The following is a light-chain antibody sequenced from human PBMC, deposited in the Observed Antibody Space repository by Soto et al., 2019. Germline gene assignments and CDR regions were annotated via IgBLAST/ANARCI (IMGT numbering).Light chain of an antibody. J-gene: IGLJ2*01. CDR1: SSNIGAGYD. CDR2: GNS. Sequence: QSVLTQPPSVSGAPGQRVTISCTGSSSNIGAGYDVHWYQQLPGTAPKLLIYGNSNRPSGVPDRFSGSKSGTSASLAISGLRSEDEADYYCGGWDDSLSGPVFGGGTK. CDR3: GGWDDSLSGPV. V-gene: IGLV1-40*01.